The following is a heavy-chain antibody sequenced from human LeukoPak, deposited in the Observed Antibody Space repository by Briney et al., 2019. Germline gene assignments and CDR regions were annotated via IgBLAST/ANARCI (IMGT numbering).Heavy chain of an antibody. D-gene: IGHD2-2*01. V-gene: IGHV4-61*02. Sequence: PSQTLSLTCTVSGGSISSGSYYWSWIRQPAGKGLEWIGRIYTSGSTNYNPSLKSRVTISVDTSKNQFSLKLSSVTAADTAVYYCATGGIVVVPAAIGEGAFDIWGQGTMVTVSS. CDR1: GGSISSGSYY. CDR3: ATGGIVVVPAAIGEGAFDI. CDR2: IYTSGST. J-gene: IGHJ3*02.